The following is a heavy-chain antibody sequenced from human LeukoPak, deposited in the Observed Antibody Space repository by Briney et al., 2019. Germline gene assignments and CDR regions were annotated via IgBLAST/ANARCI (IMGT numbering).Heavy chain of an antibody. Sequence: GGSLRLSCAASGFTFSSYAMSWVRQAPGKGLEWVSSISGSGNRTYYADSVKGRFTISRDNSKNTLYLQMNSLRAEDTAVYYCARVGSGYDFGFDYWGQGTLVTVSS. CDR2: ISGSGNRT. D-gene: IGHD5-12*01. CDR1: GFTFSSYA. J-gene: IGHJ4*02. CDR3: ARVGSGYDFGFDY. V-gene: IGHV3-23*01.